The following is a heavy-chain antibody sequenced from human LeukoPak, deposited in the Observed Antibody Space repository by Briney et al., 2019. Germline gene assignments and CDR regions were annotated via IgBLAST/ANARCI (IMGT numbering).Heavy chain of an antibody. CDR3: LYYYDSSDENLFDY. V-gene: IGHV3-15*01. D-gene: IGHD3-22*01. CDR2: IKSKTDAGTT. Sequence: PGGSLRLSCAASGFTFSNAWMSWVRQAPGKGLEWVGRIKSKTDAGTTDYAAPVKGRFTISRDDSKNTLYLQMNSLKTEDTAVYYCLYYYDSSDENLFDYWGQGTLVTVSS. CDR1: GFTFSNAW. J-gene: IGHJ4*02.